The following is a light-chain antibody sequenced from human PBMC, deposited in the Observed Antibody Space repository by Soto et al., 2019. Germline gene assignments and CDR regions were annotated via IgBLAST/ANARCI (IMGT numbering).Light chain of an antibody. Sequence: EIVLTQSPGTLSLSPGERATLSCRASQSVSSSYLAWYQQKPGQAPRLLIYGASSRATGIPDRFTGSGSGTDFTLTISRLEPEDFAVYYCQQYDGSPRTFGQGTKVDI. CDR3: QQYDGSPRT. CDR2: GAS. J-gene: IGKJ1*01. V-gene: IGKV3-20*01. CDR1: QSVSSSY.